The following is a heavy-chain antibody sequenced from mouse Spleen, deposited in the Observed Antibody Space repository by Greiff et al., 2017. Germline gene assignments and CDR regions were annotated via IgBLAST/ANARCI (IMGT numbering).Heavy chain of an antibody. D-gene: IGHD2-2*01. J-gene: IGHJ4*01. V-gene: IGHV3-6*01. CDR3: ARDGYDVGDYAMDY. CDR1: GYSITSGYY. CDR2: ISYDGSN. Sequence: EVKLEESGPGLVKPSQSLSLTCSVTGYSITSGYYWNWIRQFPGNKLEWMGYISYDGSNNYNPSLKNRISITRDTSKNQFFLKLNSVTTEDTATYYCARDGYDVGDYAMDYWGQGTSVTVSS.